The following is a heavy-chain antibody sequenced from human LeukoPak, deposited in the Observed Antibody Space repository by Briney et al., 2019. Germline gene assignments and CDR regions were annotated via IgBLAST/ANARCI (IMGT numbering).Heavy chain of an antibody. Sequence: ASVKVSCKASGYTFTSYAMHWVRQPPGQRLECMGWINAGNGNTKYSQKFQGRVTITRDTSASTAYMELSSLRSEDTAVYYCARTTAMVTIFDYWGQGTLVTVSS. CDR3: ARTTAMVTIFDY. J-gene: IGHJ4*02. CDR2: INAGNGNT. CDR1: GYTFTSYA. V-gene: IGHV1-3*01. D-gene: IGHD5-18*01.